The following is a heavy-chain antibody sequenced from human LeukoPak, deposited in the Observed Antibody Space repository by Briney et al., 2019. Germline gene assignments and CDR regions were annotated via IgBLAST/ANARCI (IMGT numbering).Heavy chain of an antibody. CDR2: INPHSGGT. D-gene: IGHD3-9*01. Sequence: GASVKVSCKASGYTFTSYYMHWVRQAPGQGLEWMGWINPHSGGTNYAQKFQGRVTMTRDTSISTAYMELSRLRSDDTAVYYCATYGASEVTGYPYFDYWGQGTLVTVSS. CDR1: GYTFTSYY. V-gene: IGHV1-2*02. J-gene: IGHJ4*02. CDR3: ATYGASEVTGYPYFDY.